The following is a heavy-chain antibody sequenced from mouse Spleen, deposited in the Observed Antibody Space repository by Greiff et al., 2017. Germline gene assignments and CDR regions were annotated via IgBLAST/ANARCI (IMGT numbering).Heavy chain of an antibody. J-gene: IGHJ4*01. CDR2: IDPETGGT. CDR3: TRFGYGNYLYAMDY. CDR1: GYTFTDYE. V-gene: IGHV1-15*01. D-gene: IGHD2-10*02. Sequence: VQRVESGAELVRPGASVTLSCKASGYTFTDYEMHWVKQTPVHGLEWIGAIDPETGGTAYNQKFKGKATLTADKSSSTAYMELRSLTSEDSAVYYCTRFGYGNYLYAMDYWGQGTSVTVSS.